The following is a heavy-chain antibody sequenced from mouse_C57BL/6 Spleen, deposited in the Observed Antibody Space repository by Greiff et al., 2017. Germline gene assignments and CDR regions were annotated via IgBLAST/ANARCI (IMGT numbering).Heavy chain of an antibody. CDR3: ATSNYINPGNFDY. V-gene: IGHV1-7*01. Sequence: QVQLQQSGAELAKPGASVKLSCKASGYTFTSYWMHWVKQRPGQGLEWIGYINPRSGYTKYNQKFKDKATVTADKYSSTASMQLSSLTYEDSAVYFCATSNYINPGNFDYWGQGTTLTVSS. J-gene: IGHJ2*01. CDR1: GYTFTSYW. D-gene: IGHD2-5*01. CDR2: INPRSGYT.